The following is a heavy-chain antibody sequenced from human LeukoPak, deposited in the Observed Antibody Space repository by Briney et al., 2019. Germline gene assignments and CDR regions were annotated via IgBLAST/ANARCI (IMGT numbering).Heavy chain of an antibody. CDR2: ISSSGSTI. D-gene: IGHD5-12*01. J-gene: IGHJ6*04. CDR1: GFTFSSYE. V-gene: IGHV3-48*03. CDR3: ARDLPTTTSGVNV. Sequence: GGSLRLSCAASGFTFSSYEMNWVRQAPGKGLEWVSYISSSGSTIYYADSVKGRFTISRDNAKNSLYLQMNSLRAEDTAVYYCARDLPTTTSGVNVWGKGTTVTVSS.